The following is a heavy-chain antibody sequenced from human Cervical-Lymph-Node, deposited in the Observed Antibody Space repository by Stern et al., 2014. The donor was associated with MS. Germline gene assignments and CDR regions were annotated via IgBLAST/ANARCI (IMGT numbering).Heavy chain of an antibody. Sequence: QVQLVQSGAEVKKPGSSVKVSCKASGGTFSSYAISWVRQAPGQGLEWMGGIIPIFGTANYAQKFQGRVTITADESTSTAYMELSSLRSEDTAVYYCARDCSGGSCSSYYYYGMDVWGQGTTVTVSS. J-gene: IGHJ6*02. CDR3: ARDCSGGSCSSYYYYGMDV. CDR2: IIPIFGTA. D-gene: IGHD2-15*01. V-gene: IGHV1-69*01. CDR1: GGTFSSYA.